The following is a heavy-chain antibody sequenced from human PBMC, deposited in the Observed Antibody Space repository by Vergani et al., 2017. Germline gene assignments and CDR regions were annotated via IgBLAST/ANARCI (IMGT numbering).Heavy chain of an antibody. Sequence: QVQLQQWGAGLLKPSETLSLTCAVYGGSFSGYYWSWIRQPPGKGLEWIGEINHSGSTNYNPSLKSRVTISVDTSKNQFSLKLSSVTAADTAVYYCARRGTGYELWSGYYYGAIDYWGQGTLVTVSS. CDR3: ARRGTGYELWSGYYYGAIDY. V-gene: IGHV4-34*01. J-gene: IGHJ4*02. D-gene: IGHD3-3*01. CDR1: GGSFSGYY. CDR2: INHSGST.